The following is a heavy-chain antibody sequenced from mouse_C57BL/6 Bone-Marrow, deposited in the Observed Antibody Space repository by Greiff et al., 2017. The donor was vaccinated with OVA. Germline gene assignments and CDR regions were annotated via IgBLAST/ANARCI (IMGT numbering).Heavy chain of an antibody. CDR1: GYTFTSYG. J-gene: IGHJ2*01. D-gene: IGHD1-1*01. CDR2: SYPRSGNT. CDR3: ARGGYYGSSWFGY. Sequence: VKLVESGAELARPGASVKLSCTASGYTFTSYGLSWVKQRTGQGLEWIGESYPRSGNTYYNEKFKGKAKLTADKSSSTAYMGLRSLKSEGSAVYFCARGGYYGSSWFGYWGQGNTLTVSS. V-gene: IGHV1-81*01.